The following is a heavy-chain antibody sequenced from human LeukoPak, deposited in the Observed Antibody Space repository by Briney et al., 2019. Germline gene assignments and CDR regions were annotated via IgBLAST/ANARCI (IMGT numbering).Heavy chain of an antibody. CDR1: GFTFSRSD. CDR2: ISGSGGST. V-gene: IGHV3-23*01. CDR3: VKKGVSWSPRFDS. Sequence: GGSLRLSCSASGFTFSRSDMIWVRQAPGKGLEWVSIISGSGGSTFYADSVRGRFTISRDNSENRLYLQMNSLRVEDTAVYFCVKKGVSWSPRFDSWGEGTLVTVSS. J-gene: IGHJ5*01.